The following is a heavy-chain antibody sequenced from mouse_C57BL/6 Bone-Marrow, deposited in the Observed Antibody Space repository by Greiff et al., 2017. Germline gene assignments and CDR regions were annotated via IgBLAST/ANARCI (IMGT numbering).Heavy chain of an antibody. CDR3: TTGLPRDFDY. CDR1: GFNIKDDY. D-gene: IGHD3-3*01. J-gene: IGHJ2*01. V-gene: IGHV14-4*01. CDR2: IDPENGDT. Sequence: EVQLQQSGAELVRPGASVKLSCTASGFNIKDDYMHWVKQRPEQGLEWIGWIDPENGDTEYASQFQGKATLTADTSSNTAYLQLSSLTSEDTAVYYCTTGLPRDFDYWGQGTTLTVSS.